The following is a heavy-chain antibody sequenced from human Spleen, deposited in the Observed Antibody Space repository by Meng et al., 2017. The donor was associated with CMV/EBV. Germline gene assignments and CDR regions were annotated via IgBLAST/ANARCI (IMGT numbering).Heavy chain of an antibody. V-gene: IGHV4-34*01. CDR3: ARERSSSSPAFGYYGMDV. Sequence: GSLRLSCAVYGASFSDYHWIWIRQSPGKGLEWIGDINRSGSTKYNPSLESRVTISVDTSKNQFSLKLSSVTAADTAVYYCARERSSSSPAFGYYGMDVWGQGTTVTVSS. J-gene: IGHJ6*02. CDR2: INRSGST. D-gene: IGHD6-6*01. CDR1: GASFSDYH.